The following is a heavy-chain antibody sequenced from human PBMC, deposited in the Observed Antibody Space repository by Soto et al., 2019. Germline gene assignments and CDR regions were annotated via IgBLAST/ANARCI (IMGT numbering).Heavy chain of an antibody. CDR2: ISSCGRYI. V-gene: IGHV3-11*01. CDR1: GFSFSDYY. Sequence: QLQLVESGGGLGKPGGSLRLSCAASGFSFSDYYMSWIRQAPGKGLEWLSYISSCGRYIKYADSVKGRFTISRDNTKNSLYLQINSLRAGDTAVYYWARDVGPGSTDFLGQGTLVTVSS. J-gene: IGHJ4*02. CDR3: ARDVGPGSTDF.